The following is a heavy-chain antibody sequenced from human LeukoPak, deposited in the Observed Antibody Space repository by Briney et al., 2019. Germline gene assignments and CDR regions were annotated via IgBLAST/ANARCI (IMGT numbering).Heavy chain of an antibody. CDR1: GYTFTGYY. D-gene: IGHD3-16*02. V-gene: IGHV1-24*01. Sequence: ASVKVSCKASGYTFTGYYIHWVRQAPGQGLEWMGGFDPEDGETIYAQKFQGRVTMTEDTSTGTAYMELSSLRSEDTAVYYYATEATNYDYVWGSYRLFDYWGQGTLVTVSS. CDR3: ATEATNYDYVWGSYRLFDY. J-gene: IGHJ4*02. CDR2: FDPEDGET.